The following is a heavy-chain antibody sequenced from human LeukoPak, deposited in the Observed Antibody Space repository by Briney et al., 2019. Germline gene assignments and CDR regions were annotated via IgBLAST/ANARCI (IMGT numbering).Heavy chain of an antibody. D-gene: IGHD2-2*01. J-gene: IGHJ5*02. V-gene: IGHV3-30*03. CDR2: ISYDGSNK. CDR1: GFTFSSYD. Sequence: GGSLRLSCAASGFTFSSYDMHWVRQAPGKGLEWVAVISYDGSNKYYADSVKGRFTISRDNSKNTVYLQMNSLRAEDTAVYYCARDPSWVAAWGQGTLVTVSS. CDR3: ARDPSWVAA.